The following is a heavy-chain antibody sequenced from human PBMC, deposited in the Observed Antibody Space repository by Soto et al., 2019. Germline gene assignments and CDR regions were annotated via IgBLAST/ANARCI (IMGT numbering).Heavy chain of an antibody. CDR2: LIPILGLA. CDR3: ARFKLGEDY. Sequence: QVQLVQSGAEVRKPGSSVKVSCQASGGTFSNSTVTWVRQAPGQGLEWMGRLIPILGLANYAQKFRGRLTITADKSTTTAYMELRSLGSEDTAIYYCARFKLGEDYWGQGTLVTVSS. D-gene: IGHD3-16*01. J-gene: IGHJ4*02. V-gene: IGHV1-69*02. CDR1: GGTFSNST.